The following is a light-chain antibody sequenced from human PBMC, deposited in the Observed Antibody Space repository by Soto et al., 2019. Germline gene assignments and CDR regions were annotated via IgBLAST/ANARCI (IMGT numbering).Light chain of an antibody. V-gene: IGLV1-40*01. CDR3: QSYDSSRSPLYV. J-gene: IGLJ1*01. Sequence: QSVLTQPPSVSVAPGQRVSISCTGSSSNIGAGYDVHWYQHLPGTAPKLLIYANNNRPSGVPDRFSGSKSGTSASLAITGLQAEDEADYYCQSYDSSRSPLYVFGTGTKLTV. CDR2: ANN. CDR1: SSNIGAGYD.